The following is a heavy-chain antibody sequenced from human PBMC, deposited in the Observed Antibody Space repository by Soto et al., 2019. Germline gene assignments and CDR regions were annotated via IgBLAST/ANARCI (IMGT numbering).Heavy chain of an antibody. Sequence: QLQLQESGPGLVKPSETLSLSCIVSGGSISHYPWSWIRQSPGKGLQWIGYTYFNGSTKYNPSLRSRVSISVYMSKNRLSLTLTSVTAADTAVYYCARSFYPWGQGTLVTVSS. V-gene: IGHV4-59*01. J-gene: IGHJ5*02. CDR3: ARSFYP. CDR2: TYFNGST. CDR1: GGSISHYP.